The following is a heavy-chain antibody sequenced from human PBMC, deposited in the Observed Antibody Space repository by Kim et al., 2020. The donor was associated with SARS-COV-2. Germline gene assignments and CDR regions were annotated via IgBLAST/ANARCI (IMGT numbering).Heavy chain of an antibody. V-gene: IGHV3-74*01. CDR2: INSDGSST. CDR3: ARGSSGSYPRAFDI. D-gene: IGHD1-26*01. CDR1: EFTFSSYW. J-gene: IGHJ3*02. Sequence: GGSLRLSCAASEFTFSSYWMHWVRQAPGKGLVWVSRINSDGSSTTYADSVKGRFTISRDNAKNTLYLQMNSLRAEDTAVYYCARGSSGSYPRAFDIWGQGTMVTVSS.